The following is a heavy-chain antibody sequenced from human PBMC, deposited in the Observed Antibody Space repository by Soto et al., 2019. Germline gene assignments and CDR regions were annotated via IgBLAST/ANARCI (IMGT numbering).Heavy chain of an antibody. CDR1: GFTFSSYA. CDR3: AKGNPWFGTNSDSYYFDY. CDR2: ISGSGGST. J-gene: IGHJ4*02. Sequence: PGGSLRLSCAASGFTFSSYAMNWVSQAPWKGLEWFSTISGSGGSTYYADSVKGRFTISRDNSKNTLYLQMNSLRAEDTAVYYCAKGNPWFGTNSDSYYFDYGGQGTLVT. V-gene: IGHV3-23*01. D-gene: IGHD3-10*01.